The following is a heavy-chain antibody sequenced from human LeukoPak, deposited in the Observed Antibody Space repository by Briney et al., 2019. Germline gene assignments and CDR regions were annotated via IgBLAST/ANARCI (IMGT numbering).Heavy chain of an antibody. V-gene: IGHV3-30*18. CDR2: ISFDGSNE. CDR1: GFTFTSHG. Sequence: PGRSLRLSCAASGFTFTSHGMHWVRQAPGKGLEWVAFISFDGSNENYADSVKGRFTISRDNSKNTLYLQMNSLRAEDTAVYYCAKDGGNWNDFDCWGQGTLVTVSS. D-gene: IGHD1-1*01. J-gene: IGHJ4*02. CDR3: AKDGGNWNDFDC.